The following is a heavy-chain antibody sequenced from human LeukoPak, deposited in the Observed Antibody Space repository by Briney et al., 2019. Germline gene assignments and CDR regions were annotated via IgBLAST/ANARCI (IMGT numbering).Heavy chain of an antibody. V-gene: IGHV3-30*04. J-gene: IGHJ4*02. CDR2: ISYDGSNK. Sequence: GGSLRLSCAASGFTFSSYAMHWVRQAPGKGLEWVAVISYDGSNKYYADSVKGRFTISRDNSKNTLYLQMNSLRAEDTAVYYCARDSASSGFVYFDYWGQGTLVTVSS. CDR1: GFTFSSYA. CDR3: ARDSASSGFVYFDY. D-gene: IGHD6-19*01.